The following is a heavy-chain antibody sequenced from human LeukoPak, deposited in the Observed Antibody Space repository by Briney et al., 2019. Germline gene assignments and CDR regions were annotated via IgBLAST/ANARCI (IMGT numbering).Heavy chain of an antibody. CDR1: RFTFNNYS. CDR2: IRSSNSTK. CDR3: ARVDESGASQPYDWFDP. D-gene: IGHD2-2*03. J-gene: IGHJ5*02. V-gene: IGHV3-48*04. Sequence: PGGSLRLSCAASRFTFNNYSMNWLRQAQGQGLEWVSYIRSSNSTKYHADSVKVRFTISRANAKNSLYMQMNSLRAEDTAVYSSARVDESGASQPYDWFDPWCQGTLVIVSA.